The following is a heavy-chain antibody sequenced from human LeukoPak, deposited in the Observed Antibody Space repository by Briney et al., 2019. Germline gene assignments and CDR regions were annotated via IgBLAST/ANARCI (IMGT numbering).Heavy chain of an antibody. CDR1: GFTFSGYA. Sequence: GGSLRLSCAASGFTFSGYAMSWVRQAPGKGLERVSTISGSGGSTYYADSVKGRFTISRDNSKSTLYLQVNSLRAEDTAVYYCAKSMGAIDHDYWGQGTLVTVSS. J-gene: IGHJ4*02. CDR2: ISGSGGST. V-gene: IGHV3-23*01. CDR3: AKSMGAIDHDY. D-gene: IGHD1-26*01.